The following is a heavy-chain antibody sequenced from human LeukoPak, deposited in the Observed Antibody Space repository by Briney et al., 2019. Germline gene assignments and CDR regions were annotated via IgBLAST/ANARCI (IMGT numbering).Heavy chain of an antibody. Sequence: GASVKVSCKASGYTFTGYYMHWVRQAPGQGLEWMGWINPNSGGTNYAQKFQGRVTMTRDTSISTAYMELSRLRSDDTAVYYCARGYYDSSGYYNEAFDIWGQGTMVTVSS. J-gene: IGHJ3*02. V-gene: IGHV1-2*02. CDR2: INPNSGGT. CDR3: ARGYYDSSGYYNEAFDI. CDR1: GYTFTGYY. D-gene: IGHD3-22*01.